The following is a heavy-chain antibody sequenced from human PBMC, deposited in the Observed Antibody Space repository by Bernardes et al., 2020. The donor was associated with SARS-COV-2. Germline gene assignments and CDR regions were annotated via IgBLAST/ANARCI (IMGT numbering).Heavy chain of an antibody. Sequence: ASVKVSCKASGYTFSDYYIHWLRQAPGQGLEWMGWISPKSGATNYAQKFQGRVTMTRDTSISTDYMELSRLRSDDTAVYYCARANNDFWSGGDIWDYWGQGTLVTVSS. CDR1: GYTFSDYY. CDR3: ARANNDFWSGGDIWDY. J-gene: IGHJ4*02. V-gene: IGHV1-2*02. CDR2: ISPKSGAT. D-gene: IGHD3-3*01.